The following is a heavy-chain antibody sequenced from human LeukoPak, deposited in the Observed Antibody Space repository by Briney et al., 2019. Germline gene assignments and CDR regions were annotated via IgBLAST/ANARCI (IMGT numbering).Heavy chain of an antibody. V-gene: IGHV1-8*01. CDR2: KNPNSGNT. Sequence: ASVKVSCKASGYTFTSYDINWVRQATGQGLEWMGWKNPNSGNTGYAQKFQGRVTMTRNTSISTAYMELSSLRSEDTAVYYCASGIGSTTVTTLEYYFDYWGQGTLVTVSS. J-gene: IGHJ4*02. CDR1: GYTFTSYD. D-gene: IGHD4-17*01. CDR3: ASGIGSTTVTTLEYYFDY.